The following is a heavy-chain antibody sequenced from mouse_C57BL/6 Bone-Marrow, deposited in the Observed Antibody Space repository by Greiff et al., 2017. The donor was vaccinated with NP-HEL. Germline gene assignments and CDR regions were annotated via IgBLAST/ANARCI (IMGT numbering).Heavy chain of an antibody. CDR1: GFTFSDFY. D-gene: IGHD1-1*01. Sequence: EVKLMESGGGLVQSGRSLRLSCATSGFTFSDFYMEWVRQAPGKGLEWIAASRNKANDYTTEYSASVKGRFIVSRDTSQSILYLQMNALRAEDTAIYYCARDAYYYGSGGYFDYWGQGTTLTVSS. J-gene: IGHJ2*01. CDR2: SRNKANDYTT. CDR3: ARDAYYYGSGGYFDY. V-gene: IGHV7-1*01.